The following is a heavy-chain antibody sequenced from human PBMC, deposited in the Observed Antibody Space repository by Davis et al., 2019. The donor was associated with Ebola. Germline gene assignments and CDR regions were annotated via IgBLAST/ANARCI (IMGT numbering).Heavy chain of an antibody. CDR3: ASGEFVDF. CDR1: GGTFSSYA. V-gene: IGHV1-8*02. CDR2: INPSIGNT. J-gene: IGHJ4*02. Sequence: ASVKVSCKASGGTFSSYAISWVRQAPGQGLEWMGLINPSIGNTSLAQKFQGRVTLTRDTSTSTVHMDLSSLNSEDTAIYYCASGEFVDFWGQGTLVTVSS.